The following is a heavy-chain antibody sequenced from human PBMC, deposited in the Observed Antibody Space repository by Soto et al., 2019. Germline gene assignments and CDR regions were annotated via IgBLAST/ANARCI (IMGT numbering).Heavy chain of an antibody. CDR2: IYPGDSDT. Sequence: GESLKISCKGSGYSSTSYGSGWVRQMPGKGLEFMGIIYPGDSDTRYSPSFQGQVTISADKSISTAYLQWSSLKASDTAMYYCAGGGVRGVITRTRDYYGMDVWGQGTTVTV. J-gene: IGHJ6*02. CDR3: AGGGVRGVITRTRDYYGMDV. V-gene: IGHV5-51*01. D-gene: IGHD3-10*01. CDR1: GYSSTSYG.